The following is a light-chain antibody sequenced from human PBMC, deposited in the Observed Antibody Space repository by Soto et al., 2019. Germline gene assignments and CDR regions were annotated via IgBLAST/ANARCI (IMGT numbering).Light chain of an antibody. J-gene: IGLJ1*01. Sequence: QSVLTQPPSVSAAPGQKVTISCSGSSSNIGKNYVSWYQQLPGTAPKLLIYENNKRPSGIPDRFSGSKSGTSATLDITGLQAGDEAEYFCGKWDSSLRRLYLFATGTKVTVL. CDR2: ENN. CDR1: SSNIGKNY. V-gene: IGLV1-51*02. CDR3: GKWDSSLRRLYL.